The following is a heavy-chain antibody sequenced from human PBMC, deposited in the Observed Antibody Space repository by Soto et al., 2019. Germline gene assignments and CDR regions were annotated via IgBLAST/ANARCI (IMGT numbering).Heavy chain of an antibody. V-gene: IGHV3-7*03. CDR1: GFTFSSHW. CDR2: INLDGSEK. J-gene: IGHJ4*02. CDR3: ASRPFHRNYFGVSDY. D-gene: IGHD3-10*01. Sequence: GGSLRLSCEASGFTFSSHWMTWVRQAPGKALEWVANINLDGSEKYYVDSVKGRFTISRDNAQNLLFLHMDSLRAEDTAVYYCASRPFHRNYFGVSDYWGQGTLVTVSS.